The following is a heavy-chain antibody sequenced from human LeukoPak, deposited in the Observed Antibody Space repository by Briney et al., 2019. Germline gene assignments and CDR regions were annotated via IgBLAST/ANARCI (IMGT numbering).Heavy chain of an antibody. Sequence: GGSLRLSCAASGFTFSGYGMHWVRLAPGKGLEWVADIWFDGKNEHFGASVKGRFTISRDNSKKTMYLQINSLRAEDTAVYYCARDRHCVNGLCHNSPGMDVWGRGTTVTVSS. J-gene: IGHJ6*02. D-gene: IGHD2-8*01. CDR3: ARDRHCVNGLCHNSPGMDV. V-gene: IGHV3-33*01. CDR1: GFTFSGYG. CDR2: IWFDGKNE.